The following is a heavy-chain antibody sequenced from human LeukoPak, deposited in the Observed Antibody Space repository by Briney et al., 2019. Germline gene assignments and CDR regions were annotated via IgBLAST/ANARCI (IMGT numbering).Heavy chain of an antibody. V-gene: IGHV3-9*01. CDR3: AKDRASTPPWYFDL. CDR2: ISWNSGSI. J-gene: IGHJ2*01. D-gene: IGHD1-26*01. CDR1: GFTFDDYA. Sequence: GRSLRLSCAASGFTFDDYAMHWVRQAPGEGLEWVSGISWNSGSIGYADSVKGRFTISRDNAKNSLYLQMNSLRAEDTALYYCAKDRASTPPWYFDLWGRGTLVTVSS.